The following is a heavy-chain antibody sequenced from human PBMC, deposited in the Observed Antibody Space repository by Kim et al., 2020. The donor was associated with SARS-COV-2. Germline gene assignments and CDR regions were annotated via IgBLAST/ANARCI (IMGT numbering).Heavy chain of an antibody. CDR3: ARHLRNWYFDL. Sequence: THATTSLKARAPISVDTSKNQFSLRLSSVNAADAAVYYCARHLRNWYFDLWGRGTLVTVSS. V-gene: IGHV4-39*01. J-gene: IGHJ2*01. CDR2: T.